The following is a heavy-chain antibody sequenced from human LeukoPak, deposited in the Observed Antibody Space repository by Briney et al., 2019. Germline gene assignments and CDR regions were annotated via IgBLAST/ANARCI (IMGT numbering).Heavy chain of an antibody. CDR2: INHSGST. J-gene: IGHJ5*02. V-gene: IGHV4-34*01. Sequence: SETLSLTCAVYGGSFSGYYWSWLRQPPGKGLEWIGEINHSGSTNYNPSLKSRVTISVDTSKNQFSLKLSSVTAADTAVYYCARALGTAMTTNWFDPWGQGTLVTVSS. CDR1: GGSFSGYY. D-gene: IGHD5-18*01. CDR3: ARALGTAMTTNWFDP.